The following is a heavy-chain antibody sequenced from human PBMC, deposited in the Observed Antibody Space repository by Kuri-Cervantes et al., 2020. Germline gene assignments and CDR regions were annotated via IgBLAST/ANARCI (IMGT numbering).Heavy chain of an antibody. V-gene: IGHV1-8*01. Sequence: ASVKVSCKASGYTFTSYDINWVRQATGQGLEWMGWMNPNSGNTGYAQKFQGRVTMTRNTSISTAYMELSSLRSEDTAVYYCARVSTLLWFGEFHLDAFDIWGQGTMVTVSS. D-gene: IGHD3-10*01. CDR2: MNPNSGNT. J-gene: IGHJ3*02. CDR1: GYTFTSYD. CDR3: ARVSTLLWFGEFHLDAFDI.